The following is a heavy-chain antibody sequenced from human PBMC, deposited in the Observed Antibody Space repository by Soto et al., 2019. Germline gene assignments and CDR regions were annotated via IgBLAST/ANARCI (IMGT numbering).Heavy chain of an antibody. V-gene: IGHV4-34*01. CDR1: GGSFSGYY. J-gene: IGHJ4*02. Sequence: QVQLQQWGAGLLKPSETLSLTCAVYGGSFSGYYWSWIRQRPGKGLEWIGEINHSGSTNYNPSLKSRVTISVDTSKNQFSLKLSSVTAADTAVYYCAKDRTPVADYYFDYWGQGTLVTVSS. CDR3: AKDRTPVADYYFDY. CDR2: INHSGST. D-gene: IGHD6-19*01.